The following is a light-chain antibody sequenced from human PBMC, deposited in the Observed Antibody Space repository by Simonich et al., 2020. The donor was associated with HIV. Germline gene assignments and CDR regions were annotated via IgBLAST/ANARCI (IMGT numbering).Light chain of an antibody. CDR1: SSGVGSYNL. J-gene: IGLJ2*01. CDR2: EGS. V-gene: IGLV2-23*01. CDR3: CSYGGSSPYVV. Sequence: QSALTQPASVSGSPGQSITIFCTGTSSGVGSYNLVSWYQQHPGKVPKLMIYEGSKRPAWVSNRFSGSKSGNTASLTISGLEAEDEADYYCCSYGGSSPYVVFGGGTKLTIL.